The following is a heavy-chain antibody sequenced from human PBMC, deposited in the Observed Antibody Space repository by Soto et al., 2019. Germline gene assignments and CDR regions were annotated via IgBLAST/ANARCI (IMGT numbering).Heavy chain of an antibody. CDR1: GGSISSYY. CDR3: ARGHYDILTPFDY. D-gene: IGHD3-9*01. V-gene: IGHV4-59*01. Sequence: SETLSLTCTVSGGSISSYYWSWIRQPPGKGLEWIGYIYYSGSTNYNPSLKSRVTISVDTSKNQFSLKLSSVTAADTAVYYCARGHYDILTPFDYWGQGTLVTVSS. J-gene: IGHJ4*02. CDR2: IYYSGST.